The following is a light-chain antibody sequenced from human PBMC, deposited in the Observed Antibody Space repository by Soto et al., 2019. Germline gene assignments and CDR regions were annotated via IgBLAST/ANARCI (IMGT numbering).Light chain of an antibody. CDR2: GAS. V-gene: IGKV3-20*01. J-gene: IGKJ1*01. Sequence: EIVLTQSPGTLSFSAGEGATLSWRASQSVSSSYLAWYQQKPGQAPRLLIYGASSRATGIPDRFSGSGSGTDFTLTISRLEPEDFAVYYCQQYGRSRTFGQGTKVDI. CDR3: QQYGRSRT. CDR1: QSVSSSY.